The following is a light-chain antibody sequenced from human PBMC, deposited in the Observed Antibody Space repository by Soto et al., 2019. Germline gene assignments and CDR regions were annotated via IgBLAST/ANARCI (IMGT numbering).Light chain of an antibody. CDR2: DVS. Sequence: QSALTQPAAVSGSPGQSITISCTGTSTDVGLYNFVSWYQHHPGKAPKLMIYDVSNRPSGVSDRFSGSKSYHTASLTISGLQAEDEADYYCCSYAGDGTWVFGGRTKVTVL. CDR3: CSYAGDGTWV. V-gene: IGLV2-23*02. CDR1: STDVGLYNF. J-gene: IGLJ3*02.